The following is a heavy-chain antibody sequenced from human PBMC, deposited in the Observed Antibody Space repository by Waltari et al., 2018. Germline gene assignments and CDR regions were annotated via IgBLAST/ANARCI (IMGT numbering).Heavy chain of an antibody. CDR1: GGSFSGYY. J-gene: IGHJ5*02. D-gene: IGHD3-3*01. CDR2: INHSGST. CDR3: ASTVAEIFGVLIIQKNNWFDP. V-gene: IGHV4-34*01. Sequence: QVQLQQWGAGLLKPSETLSLTCAVYGGSFSGYYWSWIRQPPGKGLEWIGEINHSGSTKYNPSLKSRVTISVDTSKNQFSLKLSSVTAADTAVYYCASTVAEIFGVLIIQKNNWFDPWGQGTLVTVSS.